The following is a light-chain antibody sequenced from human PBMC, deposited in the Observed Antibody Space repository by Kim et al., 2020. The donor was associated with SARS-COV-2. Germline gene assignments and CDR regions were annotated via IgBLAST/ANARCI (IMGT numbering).Light chain of an antibody. CDR2: QDS. J-gene: IGLJ1*01. V-gene: IGLV3-1*01. Sequence: SYELTQPPSVSVSPGQTASITCSGDKLGDKYACWYQQKPGQSPVLVIYQDSKRPSGIPERFSGSNSGNTATLTISGTQAMDEADYYCQAWDSTLQAVFGT. CDR1: KLGDKY. CDR3: QAWDSTLQAV.